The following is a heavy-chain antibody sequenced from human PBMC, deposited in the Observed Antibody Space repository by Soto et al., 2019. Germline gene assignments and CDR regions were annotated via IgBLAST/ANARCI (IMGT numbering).Heavy chain of an antibody. D-gene: IGHD3-10*01. Sequence: GGSLRLSCAASGFTFSSYGMHWVRQAPGKGLEWVAVISYDGSNKYYADSVKGRFTISRDNSKNTLYLQMNSLRAEDTAVYYCAKDLKRVLLWFGEGYYYGMDVWGQGTTVTVSS. J-gene: IGHJ6*02. CDR1: GFTFSSYG. CDR2: ISYDGSNK. V-gene: IGHV3-30*18. CDR3: AKDLKRVLLWFGEGYYYGMDV.